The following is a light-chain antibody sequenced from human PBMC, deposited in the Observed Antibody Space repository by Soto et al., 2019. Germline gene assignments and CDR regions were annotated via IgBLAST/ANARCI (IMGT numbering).Light chain of an antibody. CDR1: QNIDRW. CDR3: QQYNIWPPT. Sequence: GDRVTITCRASQNIDRWLAWYQQKPGETPKVLVYDASSLKSGVPSRFSGSGSGTEFTLTISSLQSEDFAVYYCQQYNIWPPTFGQGTKVDIK. J-gene: IGKJ1*01. V-gene: IGKV1-5*01. CDR2: DAS.